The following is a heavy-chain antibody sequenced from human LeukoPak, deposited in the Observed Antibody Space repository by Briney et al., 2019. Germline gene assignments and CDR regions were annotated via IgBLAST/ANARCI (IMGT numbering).Heavy chain of an antibody. CDR1: GGSISSYY. D-gene: IGHD3-16*02. J-gene: IGHJ4*02. CDR3: AREGVWGSYRYGLDY. Sequence: SETLSLTCTVSGGSISSYYWSWIRQPAGKGLEWIGRIYTSGSTNYNPSLKSRVTISVDKSKNQFSLKLSSVTAADTAVYYCAREGVWGSYRYGLDYWGQGTLVTVS. CDR2: IYTSGST. V-gene: IGHV4-4*07.